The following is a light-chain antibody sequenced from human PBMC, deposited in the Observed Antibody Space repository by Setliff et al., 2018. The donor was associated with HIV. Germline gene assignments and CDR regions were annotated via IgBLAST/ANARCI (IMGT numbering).Light chain of an antibody. CDR1: ASDVGNYNY. CDR2: DVT. CDR3: CSYAGTYTSLYV. Sequence: QSVLTQPRSVSGSPGQSVTISCTGTASDVGNYNYVSWYQQHPDKAPKLIIYDVTKRPSGVPDRFSGSKSGNTASLTISGLQSEDEGDYYCCSYAGTYTSLYVFGTGTKATVL. V-gene: IGLV2-11*01. J-gene: IGLJ1*01.